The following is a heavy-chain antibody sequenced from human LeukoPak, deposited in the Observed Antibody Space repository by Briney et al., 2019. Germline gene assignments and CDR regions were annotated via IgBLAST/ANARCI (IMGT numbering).Heavy chain of an antibody. V-gene: IGHV3-23*01. Sequence: GGSLRLSWAASGFTFSTYVMSWVRQAPGKGLEWVSGISGSGDNTYYADSVKGRFTISRDNSKNTLHLQMNSLRAEDTAVYYCAKGSGYDTDFDYWGQGTLATVSS. CDR1: GFTFSTYV. J-gene: IGHJ4*02. CDR2: ISGSGDNT. D-gene: IGHD3-9*01. CDR3: AKGSGYDTDFDY.